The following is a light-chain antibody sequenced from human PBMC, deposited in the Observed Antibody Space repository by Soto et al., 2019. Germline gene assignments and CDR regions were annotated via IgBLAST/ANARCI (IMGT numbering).Light chain of an antibody. CDR2: GAS. J-gene: IGKJ1*01. CDR1: QSVSSN. V-gene: IGKV3D-15*01. Sequence: EIVMTQSPATLSVSPGERATLSCRASQSVSSNLAWYQQKPGQAPRLLIYGASIRATGIPARFRGSGSGTEFTLTISSLQSEDFAVYYCQQYNNWIRTFGQGTKVEIK. CDR3: QQYNNWIRT.